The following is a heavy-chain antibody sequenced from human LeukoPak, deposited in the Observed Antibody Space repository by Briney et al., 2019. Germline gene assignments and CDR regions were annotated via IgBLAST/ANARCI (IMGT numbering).Heavy chain of an antibody. CDR3: ARQYCSGGSCYSKNAFDI. J-gene: IGHJ3*02. CDR2: INAGNGNT. D-gene: IGHD2-15*01. V-gene: IGHV1-3*01. CDR1: GYTFTSYA. Sequence: ASVKVSCKASGYTFTSYAMHWVRQAPGQRLEWMGWINAGNGNTKYSQKFQGRVTMTRDTSTSTVYMELSSLRSEDTAVYYCARQYCSGGSCYSKNAFDIWGQGTMVTVSS.